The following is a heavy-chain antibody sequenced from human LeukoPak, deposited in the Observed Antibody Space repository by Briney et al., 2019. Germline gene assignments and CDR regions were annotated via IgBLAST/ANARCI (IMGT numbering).Heavy chain of an antibody. J-gene: IGHJ4*02. CDR2: ISPSGKRSPTI. Sequence: GCLRLSCAASGFTLSASEVNWVRQAPGKGLEWVSFISPSGKRSPTIYYADSVKGRFTISSDNAKNTLYLQMSSLRVEDTAVYYCATMRWTTSPEDYWGQGTLVIIFS. CDR3: ATMRWTTSPEDY. V-gene: IGHV3-48*03. D-gene: IGHD1-1*01. CDR1: GFTLSASE.